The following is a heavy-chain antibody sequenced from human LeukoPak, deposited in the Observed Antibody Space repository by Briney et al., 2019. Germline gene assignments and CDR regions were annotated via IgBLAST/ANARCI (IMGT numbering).Heavy chain of an antibody. J-gene: IGHJ4*02. D-gene: IGHD3-10*01. V-gene: IGHV4-4*07. CDR3: ARDPAILWFGELNG. CDR1: GGSLSSYY. Sequence: SETLSLTCTVSGGSLSSYYWNWIRQPAGKGLEWIGRIYTCGSTNYNPSLKSRVTMSVDTSKNQFSLKLSSVTAADTAVYYCARDPAILWFGELNGWGQGTLVTVSS. CDR2: IYTCGST.